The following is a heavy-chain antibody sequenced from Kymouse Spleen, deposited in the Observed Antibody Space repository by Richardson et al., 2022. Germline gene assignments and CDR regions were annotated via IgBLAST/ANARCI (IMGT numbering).Heavy chain of an antibody. J-gene: IGHJ6*02. CDR3: ARALLRYPHRYYYGMDV. D-gene: IGHD3-9*01. CDR1: GFTFSSYG. CDR2: IWYDGSNK. V-gene: IGHV3-33*01. Sequence: QVQLVESGGGVVQPGRSLRLSCAASGFTFSSYGMHWVRQAPGKGLEWVAVIWYDGSNKYYADSVKGRFTISRDNSKNTLYLQMNSLRAEDTAVYYCARALLRYPHRYYYGMDVWGQGTTVTVSS.